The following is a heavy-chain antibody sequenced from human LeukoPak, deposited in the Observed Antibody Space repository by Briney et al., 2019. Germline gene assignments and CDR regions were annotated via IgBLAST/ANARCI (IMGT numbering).Heavy chain of an antibody. V-gene: IGHV4-39*01. Sequence: PSQTLSLTCTVSGGSISSSSYYWGWIRQPPGKGLEWIGSIYYSGSTYYNPSLKSRVTISVDTSKNQFSLKLSSVTAADTAVYYCARPGPQLLDFDYWGQGTLVTVSS. D-gene: IGHD2-2*01. J-gene: IGHJ4*02. CDR3: ARPGPQLLDFDY. CDR1: GGSISSSSYY. CDR2: IYYSGST.